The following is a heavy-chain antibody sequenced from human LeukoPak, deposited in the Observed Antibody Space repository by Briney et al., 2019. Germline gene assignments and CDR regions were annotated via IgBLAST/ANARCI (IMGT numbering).Heavy chain of an antibody. CDR3: ARATCSGGSCSFGDAFDI. CDR2: ISSGSSYI. CDR1: GFTFSSYS. D-gene: IGHD2-15*01. Sequence: GGSLRLSCAASGFTFSSYSMNWVRQAPGKGLEWVSSISSGSSYIYYADSVKGRFTISRDNAKNSLYLQMNSLRAEDTAVYYCARATCSGGSCSFGDAFDIWGQGTMVTVSS. J-gene: IGHJ3*02. V-gene: IGHV3-21*01.